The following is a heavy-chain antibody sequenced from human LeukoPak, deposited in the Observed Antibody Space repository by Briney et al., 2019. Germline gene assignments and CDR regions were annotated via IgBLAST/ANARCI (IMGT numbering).Heavy chain of an antibody. CDR2: IVVGSGNT. Sequence: SVKVSCKASGFTFTSSAVQWVRRARGQRLEWIGWIVVGSGNTNYVQKFQERVTITRDMSTSTAYMELSSLGSEDTAVYYCAAEFGGYYYNLHYWGQGTLVTVSS. CDR3: AAEFGGYYYNLHY. D-gene: IGHD3-22*01. V-gene: IGHV1-58*01. J-gene: IGHJ4*02. CDR1: GFTFTSSA.